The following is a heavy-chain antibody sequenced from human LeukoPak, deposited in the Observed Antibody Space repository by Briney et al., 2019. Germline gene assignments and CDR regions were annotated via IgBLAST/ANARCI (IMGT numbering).Heavy chain of an antibody. D-gene: IGHD2-15*01. CDR3: ARVLGWAAFDY. CDR1: GXSISSFY. J-gene: IGHJ4*02. CDR2: IYSSGST. Sequence: SETLSLTCTVSGXSISSFYWSWFRQPAGKGLEWIGRIYSSGSTNYNPSLKSRVTMSVDTSKNQFSLKLTSVTAADTAVYYCARVLGWAAFDYWGQGTLVTVSS. V-gene: IGHV4-4*07.